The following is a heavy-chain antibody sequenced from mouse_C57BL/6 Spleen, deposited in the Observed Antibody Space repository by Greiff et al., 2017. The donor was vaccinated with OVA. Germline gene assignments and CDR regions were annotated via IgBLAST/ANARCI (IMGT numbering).Heavy chain of an antibody. J-gene: IGHJ2*01. CDR2: ISSGSSTI. D-gene: IGHD2-5*01. CDR1: GFTFSDYG. Sequence: EVKLMESGGGLVKPGGSLKLSCAASGFTFSDYGMHWVRQAPEKGLEWVAYISSGSSTIYYADTVKGRFTISRDNAKNTLFLQMTSLRSEDTAMYYCARDSNYLGYWGQGTTLTVSS. V-gene: IGHV5-17*01. CDR3: ARDSNYLGY.